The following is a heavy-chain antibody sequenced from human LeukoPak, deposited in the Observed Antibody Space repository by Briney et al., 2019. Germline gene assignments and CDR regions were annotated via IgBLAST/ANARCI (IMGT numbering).Heavy chain of an antibody. CDR3: ATSAGDYRAGHYYYMGV. CDR2: INPNTAGT. CDR1: GYTVTGYY. D-gene: IGHD4-11*01. V-gene: IGHV1-2*02. Sequence: ASVKVSCKASGYTVTGYYFHWVRQAPGQGREWMGWINPNTAGTNYAQKFLGGVTLTWDTSISTAYMELNRLTSDDTAVYYCATSAGDYRAGHYYYMGVWGKGTSVTVSS. J-gene: IGHJ6*03.